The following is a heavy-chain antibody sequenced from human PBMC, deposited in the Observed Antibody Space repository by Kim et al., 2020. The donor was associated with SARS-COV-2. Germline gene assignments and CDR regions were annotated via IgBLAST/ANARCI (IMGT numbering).Heavy chain of an antibody. Sequence: GGSLRLSCAASGFTFSSYGMHWVRQAPGKGLEWVAVIWYDGSNKYYADSVKGRFTISRDNSKNTLYLQMNSLRAEDTAVYYCARDFYYDSGRREFDYWGQGTLVTVSS. V-gene: IGHV3-33*01. J-gene: IGHJ4*02. D-gene: IGHD3-22*01. CDR2: IWYDGSNK. CDR3: ARDFYYDSGRREFDY. CDR1: GFTFSSYG.